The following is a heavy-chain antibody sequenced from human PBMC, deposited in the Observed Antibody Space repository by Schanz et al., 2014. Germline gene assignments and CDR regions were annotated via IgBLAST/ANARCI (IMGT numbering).Heavy chain of an antibody. J-gene: IGHJ4*02. CDR3: ARDGDFDY. Sequence: VQLLESGGGLVQPGGSLRLSCAASGFTFSSYGMHWVRQAPGKGLEWVAIIWYDGSNKYYADSVKGRFTISRDNSKNTLFLQMSSLRAEDTAVYYCARDGDFDYWGQGTRVTVSS. CDR2: IWYDGSNK. CDR1: GFTFSSYG. V-gene: IGHV3-33*01.